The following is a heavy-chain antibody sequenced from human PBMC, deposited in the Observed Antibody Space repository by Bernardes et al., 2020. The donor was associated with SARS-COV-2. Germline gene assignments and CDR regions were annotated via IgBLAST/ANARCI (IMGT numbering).Heavy chain of an antibody. CDR3: ARGSGVRSYYYYGMDV. Sequence: GGSLRLSCAASGFTFSSYSMNWVRQAPGKGLEWVSYISSSSSTIYYADSVKGLFTISRDNAKNSLYLQMNSLRAEDTAVYYCARGSGVRSYYYYGMDVWGKGTTVTVSS. J-gene: IGHJ6*04. D-gene: IGHD3-10*01. CDR1: GFTFSSYS. V-gene: IGHV3-48*04. CDR2: ISSSSSTI.